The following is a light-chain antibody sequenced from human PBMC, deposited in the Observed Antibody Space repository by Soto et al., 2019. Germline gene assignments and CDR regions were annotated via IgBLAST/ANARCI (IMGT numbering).Light chain of an antibody. CDR1: SSNIGSNT. J-gene: IGLJ1*01. CDR2: NNN. V-gene: IGLV1-44*01. CDR3: AAWDDSLNGLV. Sequence: QSVLTQPPSASGTPGQRVTISCSGSSSNIGSNTVNWYQQLPGTAPKLLIYNNNQRPSGVPDRFSGSKSGTSASLAISGLQSEDEADYYCAAWDDSLNGLVFRPGTKVTVL.